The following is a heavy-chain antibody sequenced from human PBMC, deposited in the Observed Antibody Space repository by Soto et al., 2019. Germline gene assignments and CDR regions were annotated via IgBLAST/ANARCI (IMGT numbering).Heavy chain of an antibody. V-gene: IGHV1-18*01. J-gene: IGHJ6*02. D-gene: IGHD6-13*01. Sequence: ASVKASCKASGYTFTSYGISWVRQAPGQGLEWMGWISAYNGNTNYAQKLQGRVTMTTDTSTSTAYMELRSLRSDDTAVYYCALAAAGGFIYYGMDVWGQGTTVTVSS. CDR2: ISAYNGNT. CDR1: GYTFTSYG. CDR3: ALAAAGGFIYYGMDV.